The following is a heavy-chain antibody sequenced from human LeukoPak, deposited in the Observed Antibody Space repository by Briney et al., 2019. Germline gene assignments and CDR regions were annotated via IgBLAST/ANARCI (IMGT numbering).Heavy chain of an antibody. D-gene: IGHD2-2*01. CDR1: GGSFSGYY. V-gene: IGHV4-34*01. Sequence: SETLSLTCAVYGGSFSGYYWSWIRQPPGKGLEWSGEINHSGSTNYNPSLKSRVTISVDTPKNQFSLKLSSVTAADTAVYYCARGPAIIYYYYGMDVWGQGTTVTVSS. J-gene: IGHJ6*02. CDR2: INHSGST. CDR3: ARGPAIIYYYYGMDV.